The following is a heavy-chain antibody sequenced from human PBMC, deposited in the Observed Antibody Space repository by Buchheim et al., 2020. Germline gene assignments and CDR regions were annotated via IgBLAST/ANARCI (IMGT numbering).Heavy chain of an antibody. D-gene: IGHD3-3*01. J-gene: IGHJ6*02. V-gene: IGHV3-48*03. CDR2: ISSSGSTI. CDR3: ARESSPMFEVAISYYGMDV. CDR1: GFTFSSYE. Sequence: VQLVESGGGLVQPGGSLRLSCAASGFTFSSYEMNWVRQAPGKGLEWVSYISSSGSTIYYADSVKGRFTISRDNAKNSLYLQMNSLRAEDTAVYYCARESSPMFEVAISYYGMDVWGQGTT.